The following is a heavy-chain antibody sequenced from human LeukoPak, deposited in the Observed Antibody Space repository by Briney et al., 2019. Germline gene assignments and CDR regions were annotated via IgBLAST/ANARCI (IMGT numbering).Heavy chain of an antibody. CDR2: ISWNSGSI. J-gene: IGHJ4*02. Sequence: GRSLRLSCAASGFTFDDYAMHWVRQAPGKGLEWVSGISWNSGSIGYADSVKGRFTISRDNAKNSLYLRMNSLRAEDTALYYCAKASYDILTASDFDYWGQGTLVTVSS. D-gene: IGHD3-9*01. CDR1: GFTFDDYA. CDR3: AKASYDILTASDFDY. V-gene: IGHV3-9*01.